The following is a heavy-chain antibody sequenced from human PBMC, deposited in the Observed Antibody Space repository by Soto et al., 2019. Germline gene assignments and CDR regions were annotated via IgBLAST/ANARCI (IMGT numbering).Heavy chain of an antibody. V-gene: IGHV4-30-2*02. Sequence: QLQLQESGSGLVKPSQTLSLTCAVSGGSISSGGYSWSWIRQPPGKGLEWIGYIYHSGSTYYNPSLKSRVTISVDRCKNRLSRKRRCVTAADTGVYYCAAVGGLPRYYWGQGTLVTVSS. CDR2: IYHSGST. J-gene: IGHJ4*02. D-gene: IGHD5-12*01. CDR3: AAVGGLPRYY. CDR1: GGSISSGGYS.